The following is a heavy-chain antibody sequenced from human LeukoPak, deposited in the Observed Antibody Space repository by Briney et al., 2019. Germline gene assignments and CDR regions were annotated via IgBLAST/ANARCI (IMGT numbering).Heavy chain of an antibody. CDR3: ASESIAAAAYNWFDS. CDR1: GGTFSSYA. V-gene: IGHV1-69*13. J-gene: IGHJ5*01. Sequence: GASVKVSCKASGGTFSSYAISWVRQAPGQGLEWMGRIIPIFGTANSAQKFQVRVRITADESKSTDYMELSSLRSEDKAVYYCASESIAAAAYNWFDSWGQGTLVTVSS. CDR2: IIPIFGTA. D-gene: IGHD6-13*01.